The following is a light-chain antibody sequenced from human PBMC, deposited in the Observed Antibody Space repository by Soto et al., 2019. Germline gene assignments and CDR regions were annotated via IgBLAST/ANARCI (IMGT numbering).Light chain of an antibody. CDR3: QQYYNWPRT. CDR1: QSISSL. CDR2: GAS. Sequence: EVVMTQSPATQSVSPGDTATLSCRASQSISSLLAWYQQRPGQSPRLLIYGASTRATGVPARFRGSGSETEFTLTINGLQSEDFGSYYCQQYYNWPRTFGQGTKVEIK. V-gene: IGKV3-15*01. J-gene: IGKJ1*01.